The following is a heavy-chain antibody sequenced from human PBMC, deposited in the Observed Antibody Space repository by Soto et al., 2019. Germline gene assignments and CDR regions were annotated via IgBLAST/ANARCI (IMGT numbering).Heavy chain of an antibody. J-gene: IGHJ6*02. CDR2: MYNTGST. D-gene: IGHD2-21*02. CDR1: GGSISGDY. V-gene: IGHV4-59*01. Sequence: TSETLSLTCTVSGGSISGDYWSWIRQPPEKGLEWIGYMYNTGSTVYNPSFKSRVTISVDTSKNQFSLKLNSVTAADTAVYYCARDLWGYCGTDCYPLDVWGQGTTVTVSS. CDR3: ARDLWGYCGTDCYPLDV.